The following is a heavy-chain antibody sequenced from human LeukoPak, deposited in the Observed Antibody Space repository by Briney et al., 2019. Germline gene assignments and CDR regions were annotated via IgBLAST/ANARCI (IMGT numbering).Heavy chain of an antibody. CDR1: GGSISSYY. CDR2: IYYSGST. D-gene: IGHD2-2*01. V-gene: IGHV4-59*01. Sequence: SETLSLTCTVSGGSISSYYWSWIRQPPGKGLEWIGYIYYSGSTNYNPSLKSRVTISVDTSRNQFSLKLSSVTAADTAVYYCARGIVVPRAHMSPRFDPWGQGTLVTVSS. CDR3: ARGIVVPRAHMSPRFDP. J-gene: IGHJ5*02.